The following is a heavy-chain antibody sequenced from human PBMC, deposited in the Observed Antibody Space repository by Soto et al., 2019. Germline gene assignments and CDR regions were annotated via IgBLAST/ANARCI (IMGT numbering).Heavy chain of an antibody. D-gene: IGHD2-21*02. J-gene: IGHJ4*02. CDR1: GGTFSSYT. CDR2: IIPILGIA. V-gene: IGHV1-69*04. Sequence: SVKVSCKASGGTFSSYTISWVRQAPGQGLEWMGRIIPILGIADYAQKFQGRVTITADKSTSTAYMELSSLRSEDTAVYYCARDAGCLNTAYNFDYWGQGTLLTVSS. CDR3: ARDAGCLNTAYNFDY.